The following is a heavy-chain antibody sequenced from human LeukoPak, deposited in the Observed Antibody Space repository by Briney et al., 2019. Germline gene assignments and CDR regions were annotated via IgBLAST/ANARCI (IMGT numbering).Heavy chain of an antibody. V-gene: IGHV1-8*01. CDR3: ARAITIFDYYYMDV. CDR1: GDTFTTYD. D-gene: IGHD3-3*01. J-gene: IGHJ6*03. Sequence: GASVKVSCNISGDTFTTYDINWVRQATGQGLEWMGWMNPKSGYTVYAQKFQGRLTLTRDISISTAYMELSSLRSEDTAVYFCARAITIFDYYYMDVWGKGTTVTVSS. CDR2: MNPKSGYT.